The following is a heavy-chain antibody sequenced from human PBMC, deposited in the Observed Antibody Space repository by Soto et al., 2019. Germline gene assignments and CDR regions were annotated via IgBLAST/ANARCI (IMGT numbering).Heavy chain of an antibody. V-gene: IGHV4-59*01. CDR3: ARGRAQVVPAARGDYYYYGMDV. CDR2: IYYSGST. CDR1: GGSISSYY. J-gene: IGHJ6*02. Sequence: QVQLQESGPGLVKPSETLSLTCTVSGGSISSYYWSWIRQPPGKGLEWIGYIYYSGSTNYNPSLTSRVTRSVDTSKNQFSLKLSSVTAADTAVYYCARGRAQVVPAARGDYYYYGMDVWGQGTTVTVSS. D-gene: IGHD2-2*01.